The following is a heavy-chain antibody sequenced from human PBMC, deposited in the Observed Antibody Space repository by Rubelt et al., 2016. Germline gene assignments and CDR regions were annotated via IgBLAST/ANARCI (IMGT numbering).Heavy chain of an antibody. V-gene: IGHV3-23*01. D-gene: IGHD6-6*01. Sequence: EVQLLDSGGGLVQPGGSLTLSCAASGFTFSSYAMSWVSQAPGKGLEWVSAISGSGGSTYYADSVKGRFSISRDNSKNTLYLEMNSLRAEDTAVYYWSASAPTLFPLVSCEXXXXXXXXXXXXCLAXXFD. CDR2: ISGSGGST. CDR1: GFTFSSYA. CDR3: SASAPTLFPLVSCEXXXXXXXXXXXXCLAXXFD. J-gene: IGHJ5*01.